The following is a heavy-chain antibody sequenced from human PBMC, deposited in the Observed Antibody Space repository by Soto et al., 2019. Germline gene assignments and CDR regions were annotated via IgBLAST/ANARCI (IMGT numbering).Heavy chain of an antibody. V-gene: IGHV4-39*01. CDR2: IYYSGST. D-gene: IGHD4-17*01. CDR1: GGSISSSSHY. Sequence: QLQLQESGPGLVKPSETLSLTCTVSGGSISSSSHYWAWIRQPPGKGLEWIGSIYYSGSTYYNPPLTSRITISVDTSKNQFSLKLSSVTAADTAVYYCARFVYGDYISDNWFDPWGQGTLVTVSS. CDR3: ARFVYGDYISDNWFDP. J-gene: IGHJ5*02.